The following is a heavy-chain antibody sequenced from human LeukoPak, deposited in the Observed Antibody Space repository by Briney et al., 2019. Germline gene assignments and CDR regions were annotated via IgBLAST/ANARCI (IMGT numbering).Heavy chain of an antibody. Sequence: GESLKISCKGSGYSFTSYWIGWVRQMPGKGLEWMGIIYPGDSDTRYSPSFQGQVTISADKPISTAYLQWSSLKASDTAMYYCARVPYYYDSSGYYGGYYYMDVWGKGTTVTVSS. V-gene: IGHV5-51*04. CDR3: ARVPYYYDSSGYYGGYYYMDV. J-gene: IGHJ6*03. CDR2: IYPGDSDT. D-gene: IGHD3-22*01. CDR1: GYSFTSYW.